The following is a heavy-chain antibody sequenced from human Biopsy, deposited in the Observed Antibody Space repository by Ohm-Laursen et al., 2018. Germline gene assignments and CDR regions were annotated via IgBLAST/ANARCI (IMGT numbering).Heavy chain of an antibody. D-gene: IGHD2-8*01. Sequence: SVKVSSKASSYTFTDYTIHWMRQSPGQGLEWLGYINCKTGATNYAQKFQGTVTMTRDTSISTAYLALGSLRSADTAIYYCARDPLNGHKHFDYWGQGSLVTVSS. CDR2: INCKTGAT. V-gene: IGHV1-2*02. CDR1: SYTFTDYT. J-gene: IGHJ4*02. CDR3: ARDPLNGHKHFDY.